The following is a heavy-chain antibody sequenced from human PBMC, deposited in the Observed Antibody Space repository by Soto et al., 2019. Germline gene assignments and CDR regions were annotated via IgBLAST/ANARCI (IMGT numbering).Heavy chain of an antibody. Sequence: PSETLSLTCTVSGGSLSSPSHYWGWVRQPPGERLEWIGTIYYSGTSAYNPSLKSRVIISVDTSKNQFSLKLSSVTAADTAMYYCARDSRERGPQLVGQLDSWGQGTLVTVSS. D-gene: IGHD6-13*01. CDR1: GGSLSSPSHY. V-gene: IGHV4-39*07. J-gene: IGHJ4*02. CDR2: IYYSGTS. CDR3: ARDSRERGPQLVGQLDS.